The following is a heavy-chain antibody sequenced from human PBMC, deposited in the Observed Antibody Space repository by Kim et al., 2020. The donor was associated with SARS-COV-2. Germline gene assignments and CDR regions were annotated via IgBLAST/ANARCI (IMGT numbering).Heavy chain of an antibody. V-gene: IGHV3-30*01. Sequence: KGRFTISRDNSKNALYLQMNSLRAEDTAVYYCAREGKHIVVVTAMDYFDYWGQGTLVTVSS. J-gene: IGHJ4*02. CDR3: AREGKHIVVVTAMDYFDY. D-gene: IGHD2-21*02.